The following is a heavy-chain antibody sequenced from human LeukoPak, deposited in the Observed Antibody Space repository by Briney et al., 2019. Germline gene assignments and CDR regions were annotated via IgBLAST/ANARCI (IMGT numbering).Heavy chain of an antibody. Sequence: ASVKVSCKASGYTFTSYGISWVRQSPGQGLEWMGWISAYNGNTVYAQKFQGRVTMTTDTSTRVAYMELRNLRSDATAVYYCARDLGRGYITAMAADYWGQGTLVTVS. CDR2: ISAYNGNT. V-gene: IGHV1-18*01. J-gene: IGHJ4*02. D-gene: IGHD5-18*01. CDR3: ARDLGRGYITAMAADY. CDR1: GYTFTSYG.